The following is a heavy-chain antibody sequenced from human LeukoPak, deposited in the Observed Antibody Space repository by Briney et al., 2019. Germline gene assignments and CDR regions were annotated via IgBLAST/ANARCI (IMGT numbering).Heavy chain of an antibody. CDR2: INSDGSST. CDR3: ATDVPAVTIFGY. V-gene: IGHV3-74*01. J-gene: IGHJ4*02. CDR1: GFTFSTYW. Sequence: GGPLRLSCAASGFTFSTYWMHWVRQPPGTGLVWVSLINSDGSSTNYADSVKGRFTISRDNAKNTLYLQMNSLRAEDTAVYYCATDVPAVTIFGYWGQGTLVTVSS. D-gene: IGHD2-2*01.